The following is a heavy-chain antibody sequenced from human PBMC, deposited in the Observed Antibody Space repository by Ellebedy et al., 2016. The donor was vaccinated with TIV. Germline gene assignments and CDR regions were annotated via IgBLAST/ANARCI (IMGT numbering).Heavy chain of an antibody. J-gene: IGHJ4*02. Sequence: GESLKISXAASGFTFSSYAMNWLRQAPGKGLEWVANINQDGSEKYYVDSVKGRFTISRDNAKNTLYLQMNSLRAEDTAVYYCARGGDCSSTSCHIGSFDYWGQGTLVTVSS. D-gene: IGHD2-2*01. CDR2: INQDGSEK. CDR3: ARGGDCSSTSCHIGSFDY. CDR1: GFTFSSYA. V-gene: IGHV3-7*01.